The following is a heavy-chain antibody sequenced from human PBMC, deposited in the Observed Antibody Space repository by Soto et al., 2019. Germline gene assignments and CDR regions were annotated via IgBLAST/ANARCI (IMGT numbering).Heavy chain of an antibody. V-gene: IGHV4-34*01. CDR2: INHSGST. CDR3: ARGNMLRYFDWLPTHYYYHYGMDV. J-gene: IGHJ6*02. CDR1: DGAFSGYY. D-gene: IGHD3-9*01. Sequence: PSESLSLTCADDDGAFSGYYRSWIRQPPGKGLEWIGEINHSGSTNYNPSLKSRVTISVDTSKNRFSLKLSSVTAADTAVYYCARGNMLRYFDWLPTHYYYHYGMDVWGQGTMVTVSS.